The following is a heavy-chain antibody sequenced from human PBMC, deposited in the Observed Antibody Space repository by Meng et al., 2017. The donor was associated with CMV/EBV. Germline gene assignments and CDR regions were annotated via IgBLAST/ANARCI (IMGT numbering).Heavy chain of an antibody. CDR3: AADSNGGSSSWLGHYYYYGMDV. V-gene: IGHV1-58*01. Sequence: KVSCKASGFTFTSSAVQWVRQARGQRLEWIGWIVVGSGNTNYAQKFQERVTITRDMSTSTAYMELSSLRSEDTAVYYCAADSNGGSSSWLGHYYYYGMDVWGQGTTVTVSS. CDR1: GFTFTSSA. CDR2: IVVGSGNT. D-gene: IGHD6-13*01. J-gene: IGHJ6*02.